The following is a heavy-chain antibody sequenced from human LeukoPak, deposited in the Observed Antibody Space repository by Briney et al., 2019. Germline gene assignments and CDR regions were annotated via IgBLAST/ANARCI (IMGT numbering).Heavy chain of an antibody. CDR3: ARDWGGYCSCGSCYPGY. V-gene: IGHV3-21*01. Sequence: PGGSLRLSCAASGFTFSTYSMKWVRQAPGKGLEWVSSISSCSSYIYYADSVKGRFTISRDNAKNSLYVQMNSLRAADTGVDYCARDWGGYCSCGSCYPGYWGEGTLVTVSS. CDR1: GFTFSTYS. D-gene: IGHD2-15*01. CDR2: ISSCSSYI. J-gene: IGHJ4*02.